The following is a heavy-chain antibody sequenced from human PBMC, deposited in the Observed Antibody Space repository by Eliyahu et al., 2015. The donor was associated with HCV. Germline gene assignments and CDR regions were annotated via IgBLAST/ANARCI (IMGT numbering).Heavy chain of an antibody. CDR3: AKDVLRYFDWEITLDY. CDR2: ISGSGGST. D-gene: IGHD3-9*01. J-gene: IGHJ4*02. Sequence: SAISGSGGSTYYADSVKGRFTISRDNSKNTLYLQMNSLRAEDTAVYYCAKDVLRYFDWEITLDYWGQGTLVTVSS. V-gene: IGHV3-23*01.